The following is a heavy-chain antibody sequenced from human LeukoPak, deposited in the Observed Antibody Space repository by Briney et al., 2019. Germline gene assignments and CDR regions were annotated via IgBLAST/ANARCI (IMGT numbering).Heavy chain of an antibody. D-gene: IGHD3-22*01. CDR1: GGSISSYY. CDR2: IYYSGST. J-gene: IGHJ6*02. CDR3: ARVSGYYDSSGYYNYYGMDV. V-gene: IGHV4-59*01. Sequence: SETLSLTCTVSGGSISSYYWSWIRQPPGKGLEGIGYIYYSGSTNYNPSLKSRVTISVATSKNQFSLKLSSVTAADTAVYYCARVSGYYDSSGYYNYYGMDVWGQGTTVTVSS.